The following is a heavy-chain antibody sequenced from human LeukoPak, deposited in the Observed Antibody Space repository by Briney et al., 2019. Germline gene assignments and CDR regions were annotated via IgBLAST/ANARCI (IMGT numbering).Heavy chain of an antibody. D-gene: IGHD3-3*01. J-gene: IGHJ4*02. Sequence: SETLSLTCTVPGGSISSSSYYWGWIRQPPGKGLEWLGSIYYSGSTYYHPSLKSRVTISVDTSKNQFSLKLSSVTAADTAVYYCARRERPLADFWSGYLDYWGQGTLVTVSS. CDR1: GGSISSSSYY. CDR3: ARRERPLADFWSGYLDY. V-gene: IGHV4-39*01. CDR2: IYYSGST.